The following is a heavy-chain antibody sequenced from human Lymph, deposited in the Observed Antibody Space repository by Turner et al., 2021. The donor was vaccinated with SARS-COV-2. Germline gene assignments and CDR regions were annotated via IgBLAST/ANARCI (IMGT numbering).Heavy chain of an antibody. CDR1: GFPFDDYA. CDR2: ISGDGGGT. V-gene: IGHV3-43*02. J-gene: IGHJ4*02. CDR3: AKDPGYCSGGSCYSRTYFDF. Sequence: EVQLVESGGGVVQPGGSLRLSCAASGFPFDDYAMHWVRQAPGKGREWGALISGDGGGTYYADSVKGRFTISRDNSKNSLSLQMNSLRAEDTALYYCAKDPGYCSGGSCYSRTYFDFWGQGTLVTVSA. D-gene: IGHD2-15*01.